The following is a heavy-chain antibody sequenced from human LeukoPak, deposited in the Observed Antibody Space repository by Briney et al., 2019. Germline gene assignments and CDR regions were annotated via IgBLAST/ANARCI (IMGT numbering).Heavy chain of an antibody. D-gene: IGHD6-13*01. CDR1: EFTFSSYW. CDR2: IKQDGSEK. CDR3: ARVGYSSSWSPSDY. V-gene: IGHV3-7*01. J-gene: IGHJ4*02. Sequence: GGSLRLSCAASEFTFSSYWMSWVRQAPGKGLEWVANIKQDGSEKYYVDSVKGRFTISRDNAKNSLYLQMNSLRAEDTAVYYCARVGYSSSWSPSDYWGQGALVTVSS.